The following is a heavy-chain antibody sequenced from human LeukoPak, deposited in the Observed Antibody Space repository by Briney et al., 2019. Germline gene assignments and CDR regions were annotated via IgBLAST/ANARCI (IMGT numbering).Heavy chain of an antibody. D-gene: IGHD6-13*01. CDR1: GFSLSNARMG. CDR2: IFSDDEK. Sequence: SGPTLVNPTETLTLTCTVSGFSLSNARMGVSWIRQPPGKALEWLAHIFSDDEKTYSTSLKSRLTISKDTSKSQVVLTMTNMDPVDTATYYCARIRAATGFPYGMDVWGQGTTVTVSS. J-gene: IGHJ6*02. V-gene: IGHV2-26*01. CDR3: ARIRAATGFPYGMDV.